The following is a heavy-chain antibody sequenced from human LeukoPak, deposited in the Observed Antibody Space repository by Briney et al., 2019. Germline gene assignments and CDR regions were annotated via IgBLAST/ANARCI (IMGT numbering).Heavy chain of an antibody. CDR1: GYSFTSYW. D-gene: IGHD6-6*01. Sequence: GESLKISCKGSGYSFTSYWIGCVRQMPGKGLEWMGIIYPGDSDTRYSPSFQGQVTISDDKSISTAYLQWSSLKASDTAMYYCARTKPYSSSSVDAFDIWGQGTMVTVSS. CDR3: ARTKPYSSSSVDAFDI. J-gene: IGHJ3*02. V-gene: IGHV5-51*01. CDR2: IYPGDSDT.